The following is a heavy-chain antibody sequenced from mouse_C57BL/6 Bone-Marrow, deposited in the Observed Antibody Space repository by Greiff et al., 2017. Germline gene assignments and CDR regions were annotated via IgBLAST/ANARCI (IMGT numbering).Heavy chain of an antibody. Sequence: EVKLVESGPGLAKPSQTLSLTCSVTRYSITSDYWNWIRKFPGNKLEYMGYISYSGSTYYNPSLKSRISITRDTSKNQYYLQLNSVTTEDTATYYCARSYYSNYVGSFFDYWGQGTTLTVSS. CDR1: RYSITSDY. CDR3: ARSYYSNYVGSFFDY. J-gene: IGHJ2*01. V-gene: IGHV3-8*01. D-gene: IGHD2-5*01. CDR2: ISYSGST.